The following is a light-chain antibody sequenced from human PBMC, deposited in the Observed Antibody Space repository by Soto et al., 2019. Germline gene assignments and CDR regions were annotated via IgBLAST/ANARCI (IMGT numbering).Light chain of an antibody. J-gene: IGKJ2*01. CDR1: QSVSSY. Sequence: EIVLTQSPATLSLSPGERATLSCRASQSVSSYLSLYQQKPGQAPRLLFYDASNRATGTPARFSGSGSGTDFTHTLSILEPEDFASYYYQQPSKLPGTFGQGTKLEIK. V-gene: IGKV3-11*01. CDR3: QQPSKLPGT. CDR2: DAS.